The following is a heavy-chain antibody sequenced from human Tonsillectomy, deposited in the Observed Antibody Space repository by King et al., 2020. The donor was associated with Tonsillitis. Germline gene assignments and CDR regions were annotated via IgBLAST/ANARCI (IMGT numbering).Heavy chain of an antibody. J-gene: IGHJ4*02. D-gene: IGHD1-20*01. Sequence: VQLVQSGGGLVQPGGSLSLSCAASGFTFSSYEMNWVRQAPGKGLEWGSSISSSGSTIYYADSVKGRFTISRDNAKNSLYLQMNSLRAEDTAVYYCASQVRYNWNVHYWGQGTLVTVSS. CDR3: ASQVRYNWNVHY. CDR2: ISSSGSTI. CDR1: GFTFSSYE. V-gene: IGHV3-48*03.